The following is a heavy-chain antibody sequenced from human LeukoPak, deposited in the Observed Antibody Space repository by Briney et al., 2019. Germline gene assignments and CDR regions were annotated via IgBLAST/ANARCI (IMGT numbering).Heavy chain of an antibody. CDR2: ISYDGSNK. V-gene: IGHV3-30*18. CDR1: GFTFSSYG. CDR3: AKVVVTAISPYDAFDI. Sequence: PGGSLRLSCAASGFTFSSYGMHWVRQAPSKGLEWVAVISYDGSNKYYADSVKGRFTISRDNSKNTLYLQMNSLRAEDTAVYYCAKVVVTAISPYDAFDIWGQGTMVTVSS. J-gene: IGHJ3*02. D-gene: IGHD2-21*02.